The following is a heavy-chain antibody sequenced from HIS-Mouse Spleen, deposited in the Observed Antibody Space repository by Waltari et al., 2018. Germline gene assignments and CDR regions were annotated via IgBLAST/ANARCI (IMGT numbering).Heavy chain of an antibody. CDR2: IYYSGST. D-gene: IGHD6-13*01. J-gene: IGHJ2*01. CDR1: GGSISSSSYY. V-gene: IGHV4-39*07. Sequence: QLQLQESGPGLVKPSETLSLTCTVSGGSISSSSYYWGWIRQPPGKGLEWIGSIYYSGSTYYNPSLNSRGTISVDTSKNQFSLKLSSVTAADTAVYYCAREIPYSSSWYDWYFDLWGRGTLVTVSS. CDR3: AREIPYSSSWYDWYFDL.